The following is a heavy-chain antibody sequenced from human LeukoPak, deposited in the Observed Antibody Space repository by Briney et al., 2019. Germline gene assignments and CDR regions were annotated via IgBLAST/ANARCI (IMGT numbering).Heavy chain of an antibody. CDR3: ARRRDLYSGSYYPFDY. D-gene: IGHD1-26*01. J-gene: IGHJ4*02. CDR1: GYSFNSYW. CDR2: IYPGDSDA. Sequence: GESLKISCKGSGYSFNSYWIGWVGQMPGKGLKWMGIIYPGDSDARYSPSFQGEGTIPADKTISTAYLLWSSLKASDTAMYYCARRRDLYSGSYYPFDYWGQGTLVTVSS. V-gene: IGHV5-51*01.